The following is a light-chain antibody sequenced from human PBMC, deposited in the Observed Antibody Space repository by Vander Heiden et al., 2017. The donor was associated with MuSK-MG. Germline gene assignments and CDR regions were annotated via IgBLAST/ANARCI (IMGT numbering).Light chain of an antibody. CDR1: RSVNSN. V-gene: IGKV3-15*01. Sequence: VMSTPPVSLSVSPGGRAFLSCRASRSVNSNVAWYQHKSGHVPRLLIYDASTRATGIPDRFVAYGSGTEFTLTINSLQSEDAAIYYCQQYNNWPPRTFGQGTKVEIK. J-gene: IGKJ1*01. CDR3: QQYNNWPPRT. CDR2: DAS.